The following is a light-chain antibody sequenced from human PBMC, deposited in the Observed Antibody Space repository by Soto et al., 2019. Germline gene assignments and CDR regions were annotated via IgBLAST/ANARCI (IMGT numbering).Light chain of an antibody. Sequence: DIVMTQSPDSLAVSLGERATINCKSSQSVLYSSNNKNYLAWYQQKPGQPPKLLIYWASTRESGVPDRFSGSGSGTDFTLTISSLQAEYVAVYYCQQYYNTPLTFGQGNKVEIK. CDR2: WAS. J-gene: IGKJ1*01. V-gene: IGKV4-1*01. CDR1: QSVLYSSNNKNY. CDR3: QQYYNTPLT.